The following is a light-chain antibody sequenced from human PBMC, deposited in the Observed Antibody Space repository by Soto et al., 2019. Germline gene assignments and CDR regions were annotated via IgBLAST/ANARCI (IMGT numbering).Light chain of an antibody. V-gene: IGLV2-23*01. Sequence: QSALTQPASMSGSPGQSITISCTGTSSDVGSYNLVSWYQQHPGKAPKLMIYEGSKRPSGVSNRFSGSKSGNTAPLTISGLQAEDEADYYCCSYAGSSTYVFGTGTKVTVL. CDR2: EGS. J-gene: IGLJ1*01. CDR3: CSYAGSSTYV. CDR1: SSDVGSYNL.